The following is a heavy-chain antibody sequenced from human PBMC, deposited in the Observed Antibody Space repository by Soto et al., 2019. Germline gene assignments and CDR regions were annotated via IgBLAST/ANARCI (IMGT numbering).Heavy chain of an antibody. J-gene: IGHJ4*02. Sequence: QVQLVQSGAEVKKPGASVKVSCKASGNTFTSSSIHWVRQAPGQGLEWMGIINPSGDATQYAQKFQGRVTMTRDTSPSTAFMELRGLRSEDTAVYCCGRPFRGVLPWGQGTLVTVSS. CDR1: GNTFTSSS. D-gene: IGHD3-10*01. V-gene: IGHV1-46*03. CDR3: GRPFRGVLP. CDR2: INPSGDAT.